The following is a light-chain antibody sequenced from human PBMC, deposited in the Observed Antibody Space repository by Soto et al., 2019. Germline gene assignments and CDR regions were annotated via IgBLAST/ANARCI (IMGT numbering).Light chain of an antibody. CDR1: QSVSGY. J-gene: IGKJ1*01. V-gene: IGKV3-20*01. Sequence: EIVLTQSPDTLSLSPGERATLSCRASQSVSGYLGWYQQKPGQAPRLLIYGASSRATGIPDRFSGSGSGTDFTLTISRLEPEDFAVYFCQQYGRSPWTFGQGTKVDIK. CDR3: QQYGRSPWT. CDR2: GAS.